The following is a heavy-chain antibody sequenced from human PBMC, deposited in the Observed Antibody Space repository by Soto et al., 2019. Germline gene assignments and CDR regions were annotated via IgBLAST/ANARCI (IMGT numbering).Heavy chain of an antibody. CDR3: ARVASDYINSIDH. CDR1: GFTFNAYA. Sequence: EVQLLESGGDLVQPGGSLRLSCAASGFTFNAYAMTWVRQAPGKGLEWVSAIGGSGSNRYYAASVKGRFTISRDNSKDTLDLQMNRLRVEDTAVYYCARVASDYINSIDHWGQGILVTVSS. V-gene: IGHV3-23*01. D-gene: IGHD4-4*01. CDR2: IGGSGSNR. J-gene: IGHJ4*02.